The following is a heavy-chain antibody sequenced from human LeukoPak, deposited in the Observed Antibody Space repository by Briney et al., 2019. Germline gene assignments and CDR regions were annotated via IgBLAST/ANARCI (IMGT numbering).Heavy chain of an antibody. CDR1: KFTFTNYG. V-gene: IGHV3-33*01. J-gene: IGHJ4*02. CDR3: VRDTYSDSTGNNLGY. D-gene: IGHD3-22*01. CDR2: IWYDGSNK. Sequence: GGSLRLSCAASKFTFTNYGMHWVRQAPGKGLEWVAVIWYDGSNKYYADSVKGRFTISRDNSKKTLYLQMNSLRAEDTAVYYCVRDTYSDSTGNNLGYWGQGTLVTVSS.